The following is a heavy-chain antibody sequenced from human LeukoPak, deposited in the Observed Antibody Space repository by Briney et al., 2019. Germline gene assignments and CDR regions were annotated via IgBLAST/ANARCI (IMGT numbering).Heavy chain of an antibody. J-gene: IGHJ5*02. Sequence: ASVKVSCKASGYTFTSYDINWVRQATGQGLEWMGWMNPNSGNTGYAQKFQGRVTITRNTSMSTAYMELSSLRSEDTAVYYCARGDYDFWTLLRGFDPWGQGTLVTVSS. CDR1: GYTFTSYD. V-gene: IGHV1-8*03. CDR2: MNPNSGNT. CDR3: ARGDYDFWTLLRGFDP. D-gene: IGHD3-3*01.